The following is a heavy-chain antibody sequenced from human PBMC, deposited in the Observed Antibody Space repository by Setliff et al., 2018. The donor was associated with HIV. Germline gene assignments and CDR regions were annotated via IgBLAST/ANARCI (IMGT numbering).Heavy chain of an antibody. J-gene: IGHJ3*02. CDR1: GFTFTSFA. V-gene: IGHV3-23*01. CDR2: ISGRGGTT. Sequence: GESLKISCAASGFTFTSFAMSWVRQAPGKGLQWVSSISGRGGTTYYADSVKGRLTISRDNSRNTLYLQMNSLRVEDTAIYYCAKASSGRFRSNDAFDIWGQGTMVTVSS. D-gene: IGHD1-26*01. CDR3: AKASSGRFRSNDAFDI.